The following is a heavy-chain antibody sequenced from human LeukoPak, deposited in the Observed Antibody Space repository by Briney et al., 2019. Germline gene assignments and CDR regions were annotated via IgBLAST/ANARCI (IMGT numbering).Heavy chain of an antibody. CDR1: GFRLETFW. Sequence: GGSLRLSCAASGFRLETFWMNWVRQAPGKGLEWISGISPSADITYYADSVKGRFTISRDNSENTVYLHMSSLRAGDTAVYFCAKDDAWLQFNDWGQGTLVTVSS. V-gene: IGHV3-23*01. CDR3: AKDDAWLQFND. CDR2: ISPSADIT. D-gene: IGHD5-24*01. J-gene: IGHJ4*02.